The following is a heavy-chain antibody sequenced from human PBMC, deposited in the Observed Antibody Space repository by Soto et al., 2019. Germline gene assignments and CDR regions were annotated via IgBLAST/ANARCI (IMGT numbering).Heavy chain of an antibody. Sequence: EVQLLESGGGLVQPGGSLRLSCAASGFTFSSYAMSWVRQAPGKGLEWVSAISGSGGTTYYADSVKGRFTLSRDNSKNTLYLQMTSLRAEDTDVYYCAKTANGWFRAFDIWGQGTMVTVSS. CDR1: GFTFSSYA. J-gene: IGHJ3*02. CDR2: ISGSGGTT. D-gene: IGHD6-19*01. V-gene: IGHV3-23*01. CDR3: AKTANGWFRAFDI.